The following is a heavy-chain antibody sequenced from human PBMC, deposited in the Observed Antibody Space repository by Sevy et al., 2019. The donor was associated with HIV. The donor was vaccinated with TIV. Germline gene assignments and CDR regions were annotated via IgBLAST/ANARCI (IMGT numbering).Heavy chain of an antibody. D-gene: IGHD7-27*01. CDR2: IYYSGST. V-gene: IGHV4-59*08. Sequence: SETLSLTCTVSGGSISSYYWSWIRQPPGKGLEWIGYIYYSGSTNYNPSLKSRVTISVDTSKNQFSLKLSSVTAADTAVYYCVRRSNWGSLYYFDYWGQGTLVTVSS. CDR3: VRRSNWGSLYYFDY. J-gene: IGHJ4*02. CDR1: GGSISSYY.